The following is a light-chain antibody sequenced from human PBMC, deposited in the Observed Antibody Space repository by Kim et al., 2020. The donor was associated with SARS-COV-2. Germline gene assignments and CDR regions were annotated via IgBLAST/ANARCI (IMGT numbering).Light chain of an antibody. CDR3: QQYGSSPLT. CDR1: QRVSSSY. V-gene: IGKV3-20*01. J-gene: IGKJ4*01. Sequence: PGERAALSCRARQRVSSSYLAWYQQKPGQAPRLLIYGASSRATGIPDRFSGSGSGTDFTLTISRLEPEDFAVYYCQQYGSSPLTFGGGTKVDIK. CDR2: GAS.